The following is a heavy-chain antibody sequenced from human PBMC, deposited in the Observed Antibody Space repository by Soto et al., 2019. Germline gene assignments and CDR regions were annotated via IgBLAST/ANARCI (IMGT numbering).Heavy chain of an antibody. Sequence: EVQLLESGGGLVQPGGSLRLSCAASGFTFSSYAMSWVRQAPGKGLAWVSAISGSGGSTYYADSVKGRFTISRDNSKNTLYLQMNSLRAEDTAVYYCAKDPNYDFWSGYTFDYWGQGTLVTVSS. J-gene: IGHJ4*02. V-gene: IGHV3-23*01. D-gene: IGHD3-3*01. CDR3: AKDPNYDFWSGYTFDY. CDR2: ISGSGGST. CDR1: GFTFSSYA.